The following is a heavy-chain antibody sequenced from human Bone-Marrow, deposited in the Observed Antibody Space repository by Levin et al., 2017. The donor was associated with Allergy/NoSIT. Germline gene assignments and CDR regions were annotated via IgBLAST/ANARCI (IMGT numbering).Heavy chain of an antibody. D-gene: IGHD6-19*01. V-gene: IGHV1-2*06. J-gene: IGHJ1*01. Sequence: EASVKVSCKASGYTFTGYYMHWVRQAPGQGLEWMGRINPNSGGTNYAQKFQGRVTMTRDTSISTAYMELSRLRSDDTAVYYCARTKAVAGSAEYFQHWGQGTLVTVSS. CDR1: GYTFTGYY. CDR2: INPNSGGT. CDR3: ARTKAVAGSAEYFQH.